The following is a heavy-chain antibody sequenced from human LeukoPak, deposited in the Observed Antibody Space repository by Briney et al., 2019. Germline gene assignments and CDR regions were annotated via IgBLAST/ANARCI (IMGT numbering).Heavy chain of an antibody. J-gene: IGHJ4*02. Sequence: GGSLGLSCAASGVAFSSYTMNTARQTPGKGLEWVASINRGGTSTHYAFSVKGRFTIPRDNAQNVLYLQMNSLRCDDAAVYCFLRGDSREFWGQGTLVTVSS. D-gene: IGHD3-22*01. V-gene: IGHV3-21*06. CDR3: LRGDSREF. CDR2: INRGGTST. CDR1: GVAFSSYT.